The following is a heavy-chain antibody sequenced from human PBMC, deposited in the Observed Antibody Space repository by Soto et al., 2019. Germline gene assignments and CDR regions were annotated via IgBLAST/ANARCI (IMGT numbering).Heavy chain of an antibody. D-gene: IGHD3-10*01. CDR2: IYYSGST. CDR3: ASPSMESNWFDP. J-gene: IGHJ5*02. CDR1: GGSISSSSYY. Sequence: SETLSLTCTVSGGSISSSSYYWGWIRQPPGKGLEWIGSIYYSGSTYYNPSLKSRVTISVDTSKNQFSLKLSSVTAADTAVYYCASPSMESNWFDPWGQGTLVTVSS. V-gene: IGHV4-39*01.